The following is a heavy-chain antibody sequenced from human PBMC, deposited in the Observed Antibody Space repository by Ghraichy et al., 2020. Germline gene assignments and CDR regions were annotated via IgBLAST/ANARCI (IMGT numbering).Heavy chain of an antibody. CDR1: GYTFTGYY. J-gene: IGHJ4*02. V-gene: IGHV1-2*02. CDR2: INSNNGGT. CDR3: ALGPITPRKLDY. D-gene: IGHD4-23*01. Sequence: ASVKVSCKASGYTFTGYYMHWVRQAPGQGLEWMGWINSNNGGTNYAQKFQGRVTMTRDTSISTAYMELSRLRSDDTTVYYCALGPITPRKLDYWGQGTLVTVSS.